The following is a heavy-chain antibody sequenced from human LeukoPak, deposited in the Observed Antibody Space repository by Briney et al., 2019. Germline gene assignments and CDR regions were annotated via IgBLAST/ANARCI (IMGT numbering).Heavy chain of an antibody. CDR3: TTTIVGVTTWFDP. V-gene: IGHV3-15*01. D-gene: IGHD1-26*01. Sequence: PGGSLRLSCAASGFPLSNAYMSWVRQAPGKGLEWGGRMKNKTHGGITDYAAPVIGRFTIPREDLKNSPYLQINSLKTADTAVYYCTTTIVGVTTWFDPWGQGTLVTVSS. J-gene: IGHJ5*02. CDR2: MKNKTHGGIT. CDR1: GFPLSNAY.